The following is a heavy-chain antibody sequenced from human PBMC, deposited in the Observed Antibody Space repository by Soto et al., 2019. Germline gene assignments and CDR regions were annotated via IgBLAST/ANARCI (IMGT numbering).Heavy chain of an antibody. D-gene: IGHD3-3*01. V-gene: IGHV3-7*01. CDR2: IKQDGSEE. CDR3: ARDSAGFWSGYQSY. Sequence: GSLRLSCAATQFIFSSYWMTWVRQAPGKGPEWVATIKQDGSEEYYVDSVKGRFTISRDNANNTLYLHMNSLRVEDTAVYYCARDSAGFWSGYQSYWGQGTLVTVSS. J-gene: IGHJ4*02. CDR1: QFIFSSYW.